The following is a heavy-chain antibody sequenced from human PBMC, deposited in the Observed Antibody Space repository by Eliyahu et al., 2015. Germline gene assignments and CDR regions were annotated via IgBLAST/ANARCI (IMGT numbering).Heavy chain of an antibody. CDR2: INHSGST. V-gene: IGHV4-34*01. Sequence: GLEWIGEINHSGSTNYNPSLKSRVTISVDTSKNQFSLKLSSVTAADTAVYYCARYSRRHDYGGNSGGKRFDYWGQGTLVTVSS. D-gene: IGHD4-23*01. CDR3: ARYSRRHDYGGNSGGKRFDY. J-gene: IGHJ4*02.